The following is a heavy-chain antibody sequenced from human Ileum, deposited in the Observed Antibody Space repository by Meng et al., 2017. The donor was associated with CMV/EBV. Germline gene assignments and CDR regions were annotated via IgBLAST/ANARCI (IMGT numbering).Heavy chain of an antibody. CDR1: GGSVSDSSYF. CDR2: VSYGGKS. Sequence: SETLSLTCTVSGGSVSDSSYFWGWIRHPPGKGLEWIGSVSYGGKSYYRRTLESRVTVSLDTSKDQFFLRLNSMTAADTAVYYCARGIEAWGQGILVTVSS. CDR3: ARGIEA. V-gene: IGHV4-39*07. D-gene: IGHD2/OR15-2a*01. J-gene: IGHJ5*02.